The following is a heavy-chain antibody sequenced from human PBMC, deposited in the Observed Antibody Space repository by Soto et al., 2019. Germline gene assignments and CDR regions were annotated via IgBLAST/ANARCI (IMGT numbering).Heavy chain of an antibody. J-gene: IGHJ4*02. Sequence: PGGSLRLSCAASGFAFSDYYMSWIRQAPGKGLEWVSYISSSGSTIYYADSVKGRFTISRDNAKNSLYLQMNSLRAEDTAVYYCARGSSGWYPTPAPFDYWGQGTLVTVSS. CDR1: GFAFSDYY. CDR2: ISSSGSTI. D-gene: IGHD6-19*01. V-gene: IGHV3-11*01. CDR3: ARGSSGWYPTPAPFDY.